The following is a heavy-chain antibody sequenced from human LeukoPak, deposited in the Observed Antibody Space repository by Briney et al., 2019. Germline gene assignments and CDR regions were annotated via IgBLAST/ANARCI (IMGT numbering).Heavy chain of an antibody. V-gene: IGHV1-2*04. CDR3: ARDAWDCSGGSCYSGLDY. Sequence: GASVKVSCKASGYTFTGYYMHWVRQAPGQGLEWMGWINPNSGGTNYAQKFQGWVTMTRDTFIGTAYMELSRLRSDDTAVYYCARDAWDCSGGSCYSGLDYWGQGTLVTVSS. CDR1: GYTFTGYY. J-gene: IGHJ4*02. D-gene: IGHD2-15*01. CDR2: INPNSGGT.